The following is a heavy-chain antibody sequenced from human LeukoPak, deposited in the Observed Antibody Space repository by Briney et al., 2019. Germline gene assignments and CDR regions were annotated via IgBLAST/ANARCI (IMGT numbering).Heavy chain of an antibody. D-gene: IGHD6-19*01. V-gene: IGHV4-39*02. Sequence: SETLSLTCTVSGGSISSSSYYWGWIRQPPGKGLEWIGSIYYSGSTYYNPSLKSRVTISVDTSKNQFSLQLNSVTPEDTAVYYCAREGQWLVAFDPWGQGTLVTVSS. CDR1: GGSISSSSYY. J-gene: IGHJ5*02. CDR2: IYYSGST. CDR3: AREGQWLVAFDP.